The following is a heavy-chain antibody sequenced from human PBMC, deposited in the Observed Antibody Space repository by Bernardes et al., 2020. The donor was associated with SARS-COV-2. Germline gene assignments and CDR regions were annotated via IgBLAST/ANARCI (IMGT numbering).Heavy chain of an antibody. D-gene: IGHD3-3*01. CDR1: GYTFSSHT. CDR2: ISGTGRYI. J-gene: IGHJ4*02. Sequence: SLRLPFLGSGYTFSSHTMTWVRQAPGKGLEWVSLISGTGRYIYYADSVMGRFTISRDNAKNSLSLQMNSLTAEDTAIYYCTRDVVDRGDFWAGQSDYWGQGALVTVSS. CDR3: TRDVVDRGDFWAGQSDY. V-gene: IGHV3-21*01.